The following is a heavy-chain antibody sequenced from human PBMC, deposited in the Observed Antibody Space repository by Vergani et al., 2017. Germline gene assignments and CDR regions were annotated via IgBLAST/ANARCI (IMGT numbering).Heavy chain of an antibody. V-gene: IGHV3-9*01. Sequence: EVQLVESGGGLVQPGRSLRLSCAASGFTFDDYAMHWVRQAPGKGLEWVSGISWNSGSIGYADSVKGRFTISRDNAENSLYLKMNSLRDEDTAVYYCARDRDVGPLIWGQGTMVTVSS. CDR2: ISWNSGSI. CDR3: ARDRDVGPLI. J-gene: IGHJ3*02. D-gene: IGHD1-26*01. CDR1: GFTFDDYA.